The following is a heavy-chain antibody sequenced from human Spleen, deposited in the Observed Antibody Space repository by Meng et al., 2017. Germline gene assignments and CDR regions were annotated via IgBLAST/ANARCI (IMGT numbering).Heavy chain of an antibody. Sequence: GESLMISCAASGFTFDEYVMFWVRQVPGKGLEWVSLIYWDGSSTYYADSVKGRFTISRDNSRDSLYLQMHSLRVEDTALYYCAKALVRGSAGYYFDHWGQGTVVTVSS. CDR3: AKALVRGSAGYYFDH. D-gene: IGHD2-15*01. V-gene: IGHV3-43D*03. CDR2: IYWDGSST. CDR1: GFTFDEYV. J-gene: IGHJ4*02.